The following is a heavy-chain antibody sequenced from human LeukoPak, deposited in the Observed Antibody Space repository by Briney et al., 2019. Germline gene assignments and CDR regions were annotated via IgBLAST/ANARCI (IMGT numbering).Heavy chain of an antibody. J-gene: IGHJ4*02. Sequence: GESLKISCKGSGYSFASYWISWVRQMPGKGLEWMGKIDPIDSYTNYSPSFQGHVTISADKSLSTAYLQWSSLRASDPAMYYCARHHTSMVDWGQGTLVTVSS. CDR3: ARHHTSMVD. CDR1: GYSFASYW. V-gene: IGHV5-10-1*01. CDR2: IDPIDSYT. D-gene: IGHD5-18*01.